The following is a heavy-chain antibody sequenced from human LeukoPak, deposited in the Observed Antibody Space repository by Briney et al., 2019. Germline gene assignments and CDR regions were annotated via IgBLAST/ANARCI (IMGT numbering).Heavy chain of an antibody. Sequence: SGGSLRLSCAASGFTFSSYWMHWVRQAPGKGLVWVSRINSDGSSTSYADSVKGRLTISRDNAKNTLYLQMNSLRAEDTAVYYCARVDTAPKIYYMDVWGKGTTVTVSS. CDR2: INSDGSST. CDR3: ARVDTAPKIYYMDV. J-gene: IGHJ6*03. CDR1: GFTFSSYW. V-gene: IGHV3-74*01. D-gene: IGHD5-18*01.